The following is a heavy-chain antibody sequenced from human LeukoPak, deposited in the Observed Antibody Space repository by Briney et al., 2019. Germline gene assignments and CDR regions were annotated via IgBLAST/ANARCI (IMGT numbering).Heavy chain of an antibody. V-gene: IGHV4-59*08. D-gene: IGHD1-26*01. CDR1: GGSISSYS. CDR3: ARQRAGGTWAFEH. Sequence: SETLSLTCTVSGGSISSYSWSWIRQPPGKGLEWIGYMYSRGSTNDNPSLKSRVTISRDTSKNQLSLRVTSVTAADTAVYFCARQRAGGTWAFEHWGQGTLLTVSS. J-gene: IGHJ4*02. CDR2: MYSRGST.